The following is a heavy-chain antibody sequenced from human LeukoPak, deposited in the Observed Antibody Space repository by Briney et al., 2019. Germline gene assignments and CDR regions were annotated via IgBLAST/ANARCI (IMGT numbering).Heavy chain of an antibody. CDR2: ISSSSGYI. CDR1: GFTFSSYS. Sequence: GGSLRLSCAASGFTFSSYSMNWVRQAPGKGLEWVSSISSSSGYIYYADSVKGRFTISRDNAKNSLYLQMNSLRAEDTAVYYCARSAVAGNYYYYGMDVWGQGTTVTVSS. D-gene: IGHD6-19*01. J-gene: IGHJ6*02. CDR3: ARSAVAGNYYYYGMDV. V-gene: IGHV3-21*01.